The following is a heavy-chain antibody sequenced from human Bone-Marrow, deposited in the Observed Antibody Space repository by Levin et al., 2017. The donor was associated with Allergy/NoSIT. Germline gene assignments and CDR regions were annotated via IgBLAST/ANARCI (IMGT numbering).Heavy chain of an antibody. V-gene: IGHV3-21*01. D-gene: IGHD3-3*01. CDR3: ARDRDGGQYYDFWSGYSPRGMDV. J-gene: IGHJ6*02. CDR2: ISSSSSYI. CDR1: GFTFSSYS. Sequence: GGSLRLSCAASGFTFSSYSMNWVRQAPGKGLEWVSSISSSSSYIYYADSVKGRFTISRDNAKNSLYLQMNSLRAEDTAVYYCARDRDGGQYYDFWSGYSPRGMDVWGQGTTVTVSS.